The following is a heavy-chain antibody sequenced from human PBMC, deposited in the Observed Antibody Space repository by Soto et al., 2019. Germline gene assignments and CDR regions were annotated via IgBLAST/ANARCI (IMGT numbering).Heavy chain of an antibody. CDR2: ISYDGSNK. Sequence: QVQLVESGGGVVQPGRSLRLSCAASGFTFSSYGMHWVRQAPGKGLEWVAVISYDGSNKYYADSVKGRFTISRDNSKNTLYLQMNSLRAADTAVYYCAKDVARWLQFPYNWFDPWGQGTLVTVSS. CDR3: AKDVARWLQFPYNWFDP. J-gene: IGHJ5*02. V-gene: IGHV3-30*18. CDR1: GFTFSSYG. D-gene: IGHD5-12*01.